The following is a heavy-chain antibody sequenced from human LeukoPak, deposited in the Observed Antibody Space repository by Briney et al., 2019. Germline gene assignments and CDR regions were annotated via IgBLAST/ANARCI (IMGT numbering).Heavy chain of an antibody. CDR1: GGSFSGYY. J-gene: IGHJ4*02. D-gene: IGHD4-17*01. V-gene: IGHV4-34*01. CDR2: INHSGST. Sequence: SGTLSLTCAVYGGSFSGYYWSWIRQPPGKGLERIGEINHSGSTNYNPSLKSRVTISVDTSKNQFSLKLSSVTAADTAVYYCARGVTTRTLFDYWGQGTLVTVSS. CDR3: ARGVTTRTLFDY.